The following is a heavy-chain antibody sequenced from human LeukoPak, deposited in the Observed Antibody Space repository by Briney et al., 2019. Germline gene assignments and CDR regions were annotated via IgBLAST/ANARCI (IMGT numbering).Heavy chain of an antibody. CDR1: GYTLTSYN. J-gene: IGHJ3*02. Sequence: ASVKVSCKASGYTLTSYNIHWVRQAPGQGLEWMGIINPSGGSTNYAQKFQGRVTVTSDMSTSTVYMELSSLSYEDRAVSDCAKQEWLRFNLYAFDIWGKGTMVTVSS. V-gene: IGHV1-46*01. CDR3: AKQEWLRFNLYAFDI. CDR2: INPSGGST. D-gene: IGHD5-12*01.